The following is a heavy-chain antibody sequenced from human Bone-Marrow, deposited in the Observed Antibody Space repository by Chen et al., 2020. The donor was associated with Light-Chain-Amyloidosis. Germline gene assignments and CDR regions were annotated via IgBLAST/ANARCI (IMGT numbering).Heavy chain of an antibody. Sequence: QVQLVQSGAEVKKPGASVKVSCKASGYTFTGYYMHWVRQAPGQGLEWMGWINPNSGGTNYAQKFQGWVTMTGDTSTDTAYMELSSLTSDDTAVYFCATRWDAFDIWGQGTLVTVSS. V-gene: IGHV1-2*04. J-gene: IGHJ3*02. CDR2: INPNSGGT. D-gene: IGHD6-13*01. CDR3: ATRWDAFDI. CDR1: GYTFTGYY.